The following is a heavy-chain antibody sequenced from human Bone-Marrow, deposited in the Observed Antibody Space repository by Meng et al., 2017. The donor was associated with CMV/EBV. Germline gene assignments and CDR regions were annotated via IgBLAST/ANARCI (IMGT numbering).Heavy chain of an antibody. D-gene: IGHD3-16*01. Sequence: QVELVQTGAEVKMPGAFVKVSCKVSGYSLTELSMHWVRQTPGKGLEWMGGFDPEDGETIYAQKFQGRVTMTEDTSTDTAYMELSSLRSEDTAVYYCATDLRGSSFDYWGQGTLVTVSS. CDR1: GYSLTELS. CDR2: FDPEDGET. V-gene: IGHV1-24*01. CDR3: ATDLRGSSFDY. J-gene: IGHJ4*02.